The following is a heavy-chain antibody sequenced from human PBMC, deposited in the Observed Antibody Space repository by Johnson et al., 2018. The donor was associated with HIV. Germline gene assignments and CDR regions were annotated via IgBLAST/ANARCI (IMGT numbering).Heavy chain of an antibody. D-gene: IGHD6-13*01. J-gene: IGHJ3*02. Sequence: VQLVESGGGLVKPGGSLRLSCAVSGFTFSDAWMSWVRQAPGKGLEWVSGINWNGGSTGYADSVKGRFTISRDNAKNSLYLQMNSLRAEDTAVYYCARGKGAAAGLDAFDIWGQGTMVTVSS. CDR3: ARGKGAAAGLDAFDI. CDR2: INWNGGST. CDR1: GFTFSDAW. V-gene: IGHV3-20*04.